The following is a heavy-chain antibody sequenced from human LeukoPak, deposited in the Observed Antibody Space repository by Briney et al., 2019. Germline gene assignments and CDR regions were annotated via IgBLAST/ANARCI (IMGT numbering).Heavy chain of an antibody. D-gene: IGHD1-26*01. J-gene: IGHJ5*02. V-gene: IGHV4-34*01. CDR2: INHSGST. CDR1: GGSFSGYY. CDR3: ARALGGSYFNWFDP. Sequence: PSETLSLTCAVYGGSFSGYYWSWIRQPPGKGLEWIGEINHSGSTNYNPSLKSRVTISVDTSKNQFSLKLSSVTAADTAVYYCARALGGSYFNWFDPWGQGTLVTVSS.